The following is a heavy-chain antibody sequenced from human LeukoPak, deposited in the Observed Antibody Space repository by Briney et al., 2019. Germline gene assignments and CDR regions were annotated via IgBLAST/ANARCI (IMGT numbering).Heavy chain of an antibody. Sequence: SETLSLTCPVSGYSINRGYHWGWIRQPPGKGLEWIGSIYHSGSTYYNPSLKSRVTLSVDTSKNQFSLKLNSVTAADTAVYYCARQCSSTSCFFDYWGQGTLVTVSS. V-gene: IGHV4-38-2*01. CDR2: IYHSGST. J-gene: IGHJ4*02. D-gene: IGHD2-2*01. CDR3: ARQCSSTSCFFDY. CDR1: GYSINRGYH.